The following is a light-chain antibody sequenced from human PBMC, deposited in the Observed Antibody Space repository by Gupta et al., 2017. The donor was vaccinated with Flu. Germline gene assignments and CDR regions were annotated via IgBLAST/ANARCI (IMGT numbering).Light chain of an antibody. CDR2: DTD. Sequence: CSGSSSNIGTNSVSWFKQLPGTAPKLLIYDTDKRPSGTPDRFSGSKSGTSAILGITGLQPGDEADYYCGPWDTSLSGVVVFGAGTKLTVL. CDR3: GPWDTSLSGVVV. V-gene: IGLV1-51*01. J-gene: IGLJ2*01. CDR1: SSNIGTNS.